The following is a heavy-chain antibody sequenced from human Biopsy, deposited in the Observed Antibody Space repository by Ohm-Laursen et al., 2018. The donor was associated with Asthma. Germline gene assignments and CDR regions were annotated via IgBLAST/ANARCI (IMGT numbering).Heavy chain of an antibody. CDR3: AKDVFPGWELRRGPDY. J-gene: IGHJ4*02. V-gene: IGHV3-30*18. CDR1: GFTFSNYG. CDR2: ISFDGSNK. Sequence: SLRLSCSASGFTFSNYGMHWVRQAPGKGLDRVAVISFDGSNKNYTDSVKGRFTISRDNSRNTLHLQMNSLRAEDTAVYYCAKDVFPGWELRRGPDYWGQGTLVTVSS. D-gene: IGHD1-26*01.